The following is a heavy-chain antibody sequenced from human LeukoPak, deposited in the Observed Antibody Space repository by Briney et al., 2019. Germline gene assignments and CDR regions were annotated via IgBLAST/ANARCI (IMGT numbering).Heavy chain of an antibody. J-gene: IGHJ1*01. CDR2: ISGSGDIT. CDR1: GFTFSNYA. D-gene: IGHD1-26*01. CDR3: ANSGSYYFGYFQH. Sequence: GGSLRLSCAASGFTFSNYAMSWVRQAPGKGLEWVSGISGSGDITYYADSVKGRFTISRDNSKNTLYLQINSLRAEDTAVYYCANSGSYYFGYFQHWGQGTLVTVSS. V-gene: IGHV3-23*01.